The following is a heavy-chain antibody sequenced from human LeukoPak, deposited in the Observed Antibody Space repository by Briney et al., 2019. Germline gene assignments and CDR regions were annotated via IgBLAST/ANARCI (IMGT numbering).Heavy chain of an antibody. CDR3: ARLGYDSSGYYEGAYYYYYGMDV. CDR1: GGSISSYY. CDR2: IYYSEST. D-gene: IGHD3-22*01. J-gene: IGHJ6*02. Sequence: PSETLSLTCTVSGGSISSYYWSWIRQPPGKGLEWIGYIYYSESTNYNPSLKSRVTISVDTSKNQFSLKLSSVTAADTAVYYCARLGYDSSGYYEGAYYYYYGMDVWGQGTTVTVSS. V-gene: IGHV4-59*08.